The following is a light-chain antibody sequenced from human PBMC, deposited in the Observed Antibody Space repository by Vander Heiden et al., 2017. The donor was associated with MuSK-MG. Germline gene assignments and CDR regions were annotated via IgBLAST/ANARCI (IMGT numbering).Light chain of an antibody. CDR2: DVS. J-gene: IGLJ1*01. Sequence: QSGLTQPASVSGSPGLSITISCTGTSSEVGGYNYVSWYQQHPGKSPKLMIYDVSNRPSGVSNRFSGSKSGNTASLTISGLQAEDEADYYCSSYTSSSTLYVFGTGTKVTVL. CDR1: SSEVGGYNY. V-gene: IGLV2-14*01. CDR3: SSYTSSSTLYV.